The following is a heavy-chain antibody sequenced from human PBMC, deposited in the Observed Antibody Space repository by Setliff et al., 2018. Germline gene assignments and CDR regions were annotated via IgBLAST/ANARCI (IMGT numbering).Heavy chain of an antibody. J-gene: IGHJ4*02. Sequence: SETVSLTCTVSGDSISSTSYQWGWVRQPPGKGLEWIGSIYYTGTAYYNPSLKSRVTISVDTSKNQFSLQVTSLAATDTALYFCARHEFVGGYYGSVTYRHFDYWGQGILVTVS. D-gene: IGHD3-10*01. V-gene: IGHV4-39*01. CDR2: IYYTGTA. CDR3: ARHEFVGGYYGSVTYRHFDY. CDR1: GDSISSTSYQ.